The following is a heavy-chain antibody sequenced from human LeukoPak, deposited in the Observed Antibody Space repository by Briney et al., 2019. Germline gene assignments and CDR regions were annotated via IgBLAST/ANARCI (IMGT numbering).Heavy chain of an antibody. CDR3: ARGVRGNTGMNYYYYYYMDV. CDR1: GGSFSGYY. CDR2: INHSGST. V-gene: IGHV4-34*01. J-gene: IGHJ6*03. D-gene: IGHD1/OR15-1a*01. Sequence: SETLSLTCAVYGGSFSGYYWSWIRQPPGKGLEWIGEINHSGSTNYNPSLKSRVTISVDTSKNQFSLKLSSVTAADTAVYYCARGVRGNTGMNYYYYYYMDVWGKGTTVTVSS.